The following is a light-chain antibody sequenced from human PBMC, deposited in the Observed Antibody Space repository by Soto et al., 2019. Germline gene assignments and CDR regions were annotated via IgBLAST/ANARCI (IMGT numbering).Light chain of an antibody. V-gene: IGKV1-5*01. CDR2: EAS. CDR3: QQFNSYTIT. Sequence: DIQMTQSPSTLSASVGDRVTITCRASQTISSWLAWYQKKPGKAPKLLIYEASSLESGVPSRFSGSGSGTEFNLTISGLQTDDFATYYCQQFNSYTITFGQGTRVEIK. J-gene: IGKJ5*01. CDR1: QTISSW.